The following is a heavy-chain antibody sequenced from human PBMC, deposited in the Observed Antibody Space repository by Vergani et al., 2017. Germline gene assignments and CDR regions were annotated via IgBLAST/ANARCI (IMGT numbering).Heavy chain of an antibody. CDR3: AREQLVHFDY. CDR2: LSSSSSYI. CDR1: GFTFSSYS. V-gene: IGHV3-21*01. D-gene: IGHD6-13*01. J-gene: IGHJ4*02. Sequence: EVQLVESGGGLVKPGGSLRLSCAASGFTFSSYSMNWVRQAPGKGLEWVSSLSSSSSYIYYADSVKGRFTISRDNAKNSLYLQMNSLRAEDTAVYYCAREQLVHFDYWGQGTLVTVSS.